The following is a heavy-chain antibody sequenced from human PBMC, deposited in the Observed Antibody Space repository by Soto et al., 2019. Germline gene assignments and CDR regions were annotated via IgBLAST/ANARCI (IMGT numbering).Heavy chain of an antibody. J-gene: IGHJ5*02. Sequence: QVQLVQSGAEVKKTGSSVKVSCKASGDTSSTYSINWVRQAPGQGLEWVGRIIPILALTNYAQRFQGRVTITADKSTSKVYMELSSLRSEDTAVYYFARGYCSGGSCYSPRYNWFDPWGQGTLVTVSS. D-gene: IGHD2-15*01. V-gene: IGHV1-69*02. CDR1: GDTSSTYS. CDR3: ARGYCSGGSCYSPRYNWFDP. CDR2: IIPILALT.